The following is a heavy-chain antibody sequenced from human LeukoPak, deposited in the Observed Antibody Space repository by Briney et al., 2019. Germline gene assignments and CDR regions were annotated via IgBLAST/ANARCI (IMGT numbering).Heavy chain of an antibody. D-gene: IGHD5-24*01. CDR1: GFTFSSYW. Sequence: GGSLRLSCAASGFTFSSYWMSWVRQAPGKGLEWVANIKQDGSEKYYVDSVKGRFTLSRDNAKNSLYLQMNSLRAEDTAVYYCAREGWLQLYGIFDYWGQGTLVTVSS. CDR2: IKQDGSEK. V-gene: IGHV3-7*01. J-gene: IGHJ4*02. CDR3: AREGWLQLYGIFDY.